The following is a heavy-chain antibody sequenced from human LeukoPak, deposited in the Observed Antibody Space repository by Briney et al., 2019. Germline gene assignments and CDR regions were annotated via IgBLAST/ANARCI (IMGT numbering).Heavy chain of an antibody. CDR1: GFTFSSYW. V-gene: IGHV3-7*01. Sequence: GGSLRLSCAASGFTFSSYWMHWVRQAPGKGLEWVANIKQDGSEKYYVDSVKGRFTISRDNAKNSLYLQMNSLRAEDTAVYYCARELEPDSNGYYYMDVWGKGTTVTVSS. CDR2: IKQDGSEK. D-gene: IGHD1-1*01. J-gene: IGHJ6*03. CDR3: ARELEPDSNGYYYMDV.